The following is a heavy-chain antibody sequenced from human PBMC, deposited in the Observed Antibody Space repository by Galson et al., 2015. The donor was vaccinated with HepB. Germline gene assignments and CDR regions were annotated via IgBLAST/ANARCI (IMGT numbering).Heavy chain of an antibody. J-gene: IGHJ3*02. CDR2: IIPIFGTA. CDR1: GGTFSSYA. CDR3: ARDKRYCSSTSCYKPPDAFDI. D-gene: IGHD2-2*02. Sequence: SVKVSCKASGGTFSSYAISWVRQAPGQGLEWMGGIIPIFGTANYAQKFQGRVTITADESTSTAYMELSSLRSEDTAVYYCARDKRYCSSTSCYKPPDAFDIWGQGTMVTVSS. V-gene: IGHV1-69*13.